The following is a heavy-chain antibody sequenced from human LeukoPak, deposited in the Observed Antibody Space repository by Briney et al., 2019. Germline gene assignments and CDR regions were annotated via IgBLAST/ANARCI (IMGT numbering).Heavy chain of an antibody. CDR1: GYTFTSYY. J-gene: IGHJ4*02. Sequence: ASVKVSCKASGYTFTSYYMHWVRQAPGQGLEWVGIINPSGGSTSYAQKFQGRVTMTRDTSTSTVYMELSSLRSEDTAVYYCARFLESNGYDYWGQGTLVTVSS. CDR2: INPSGGST. CDR3: ARFLESNGYDY. D-gene: IGHD3-22*01. V-gene: IGHV1-46*01.